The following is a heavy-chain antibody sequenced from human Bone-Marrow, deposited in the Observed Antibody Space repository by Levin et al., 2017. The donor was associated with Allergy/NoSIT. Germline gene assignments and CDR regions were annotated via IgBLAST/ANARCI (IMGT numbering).Heavy chain of an antibody. V-gene: IGHV3-74*01. CDR1: GFTFSSFW. CDR2: IYSDGSST. Sequence: GESLKISCVASGFTFSSFWMHWVRQAPGKGLVWVSRIYSDGSSTNYADSVKGRFTISRDNAKNSLYLQMNSLRAEDTAVYYCAHCSSTSCSYWGQGTLVTVSS. D-gene: IGHD2-2*01. CDR3: AHCSSTSCSY. J-gene: IGHJ4*02.